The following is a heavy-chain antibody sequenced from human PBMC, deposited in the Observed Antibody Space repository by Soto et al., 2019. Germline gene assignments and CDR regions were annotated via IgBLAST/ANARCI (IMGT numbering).Heavy chain of an antibody. V-gene: IGHV3-30*18. CDR1: GFTFSSYG. CDR2: ISYDGSNK. Sequence: GGSLRLSCAASGFTFSSYGMHWVRQAPGKGLEWVAVISYDGSNKYYADSVKGRFTISRDNSKNPLYLQMNSLRAEDTAVYYCAKDLAVAGPYYFDYWGQGTLVTVSS. CDR3: AKDLAVAGPYYFDY. J-gene: IGHJ4*02. D-gene: IGHD6-19*01.